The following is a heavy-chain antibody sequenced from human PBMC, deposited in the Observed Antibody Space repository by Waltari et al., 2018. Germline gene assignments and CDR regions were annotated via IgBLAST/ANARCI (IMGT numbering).Heavy chain of an antibody. Sequence: GQLVESGGGLVQPGRSLRLSCAASGFTFGDYAMSWVRQAPGKGLEWVGFIRSKAYGGTTEYAASVKGRFTISRDDSKSIAYLQMNSLKTEDTAVYYCTRAQDCGGDCYPEYFKHWGQGTLVTVSS. CDR3: TRAQDCGGDCYPEYFKH. J-gene: IGHJ1*01. CDR2: IRSKAYGGTT. D-gene: IGHD2-21*02. CDR1: GFTFGDYA. V-gene: IGHV3-49*04.